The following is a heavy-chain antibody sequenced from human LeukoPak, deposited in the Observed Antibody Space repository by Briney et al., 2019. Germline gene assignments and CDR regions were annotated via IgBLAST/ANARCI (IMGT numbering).Heavy chain of an antibody. V-gene: IGHV4-38-2*02. D-gene: IGHD2-8*01. Sequence: SETLSLTCTVSGYSISGVYYWAGIRRPPGKGLEGMGGFNHSGSTFDNPSLKSRVTISVDTSKNQFSLKLSSVTAADTAVYYCARSPGYCTNGVCYWNQSFDYWGQGTLVTVSS. CDR2: FNHSGST. CDR3: ARSPGYCTNGVCYWNQSFDY. CDR1: GYSISGVYY. J-gene: IGHJ4*02.